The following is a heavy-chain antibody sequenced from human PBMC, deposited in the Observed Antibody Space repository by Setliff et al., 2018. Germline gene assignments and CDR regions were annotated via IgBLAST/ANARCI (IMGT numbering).Heavy chain of an antibody. CDR1: GISISSGHY. Sequence: SETLSLTCGVSGISISSGHYWGWIRQPPGGGLEWIGILYYTGATYYNPSLKSRVTISVDTPNNQFSLKLSSVTAADTAVFYCARGYAARVGFGNWFDPWGQGTLVTVSS. CDR2: LYYTGAT. J-gene: IGHJ5*02. CDR3: ARGYAARVGFGNWFDP. D-gene: IGHD6-6*01. V-gene: IGHV4-38-2*01.